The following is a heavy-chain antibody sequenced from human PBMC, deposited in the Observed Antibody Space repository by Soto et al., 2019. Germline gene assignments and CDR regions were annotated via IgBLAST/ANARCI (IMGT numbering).Heavy chain of an antibody. D-gene: IGHD2-15*01. V-gene: IGHV1-69*01. CDR3: ARAKDIVVVVAAAAGYGMDV. J-gene: IGHJ6*02. CDR2: IIPIFGTA. CDR1: GGTFSSYA. Sequence: QVQLVQSGAEVKKPGSSVKVSCKASGGTFSSYAISWVRQAPGQGLEWMGGIIPIFGTANYAQKFQGRVTITADGSTSTAYMELSSLRSEDTAVYYCARAKDIVVVVAAAAGYGMDVWGQGTTVTVSS.